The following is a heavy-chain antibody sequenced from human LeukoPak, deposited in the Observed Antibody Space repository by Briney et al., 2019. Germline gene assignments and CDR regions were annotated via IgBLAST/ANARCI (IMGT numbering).Heavy chain of an antibody. J-gene: IGHJ4*02. CDR3: ARDDTGVIRGIRFHY. Sequence: SETLSLTCAVSGASISSGYWWSWVRQPPGKGLEWIGEIYHSGSTNHNPSLKSRVTISVDKSKRQFSLNLSSVTAADTAVYYCARDDTGVIRGIRFHYWGQGTLVTVSS. CDR2: IYHSGST. V-gene: IGHV4-4*02. CDR1: GASISSGYW. D-gene: IGHD3-10*01.